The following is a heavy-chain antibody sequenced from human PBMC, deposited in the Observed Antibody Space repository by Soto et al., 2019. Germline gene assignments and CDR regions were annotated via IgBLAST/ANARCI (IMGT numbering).Heavy chain of an antibody. Sequence: QITLKESGPPRVKPTQTLTLTCTFSGFSLTTSGVGVGWIRQPPGKALEHLALIYWDDDKRYSQSLKSRLTLSKDTSRHQVVLTMTNTDPVDTATYYCVHRADLQDNWDGGCFDFWGQGALVTVSS. CDR1: GFSLTTSGVG. J-gene: IGHJ4*02. V-gene: IGHV2-5*02. CDR2: IYWDDDK. CDR3: VHRADLQDNWDGGCFDF. D-gene: IGHD1-1*01.